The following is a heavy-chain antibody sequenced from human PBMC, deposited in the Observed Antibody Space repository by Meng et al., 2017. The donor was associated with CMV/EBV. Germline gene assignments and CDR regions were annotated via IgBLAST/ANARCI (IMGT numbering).Heavy chain of an antibody. CDR1: GGSFSGYY. CDR3: ARGRSYYYDSSGYYPFDY. CDR2: INHSGST. Sequence: SETLSLTCAVYGGSFSGYYWSWIRQPPGKGLEWIGEINHSGSTNYNPSLKSRVTLSAETSKNQFSLKLSSVTAADTAVYYCARGRSYYYDSSGYYPFDYWGQGTLVTVSS. V-gene: IGHV4-34*01. D-gene: IGHD3-22*01. J-gene: IGHJ4*02.